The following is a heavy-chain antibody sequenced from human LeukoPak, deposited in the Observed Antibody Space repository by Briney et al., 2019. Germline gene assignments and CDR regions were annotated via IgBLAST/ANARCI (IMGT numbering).Heavy chain of an antibody. Sequence: SETLSLTCTVSGGSISSSSYYWGWIRQPPGKGLEWIGSIYYSGSTYYNPSLKSRVTVSVDTSKKQFSLKLSSVTAADTAVYYCARNNYYDSSSFDYWGQGTLVTVSS. CDR3: ARNNYYDSSSFDY. V-gene: IGHV4-39*07. CDR2: IYYSGST. D-gene: IGHD3-22*01. CDR1: GGSISSSSYY. J-gene: IGHJ4*02.